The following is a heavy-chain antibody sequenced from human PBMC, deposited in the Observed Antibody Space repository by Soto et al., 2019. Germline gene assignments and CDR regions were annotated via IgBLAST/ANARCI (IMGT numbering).Heavy chain of an antibody. CDR1: GITFSTYA. Sequence: PGGSLRLSCAASGITFSTYAMSWVRRAPGKGLEWVSTIGSNGADKQYADFVKGRFTVSRDSSKSTLSLQMNSLRAEDTAVYYCAAAYLRHNSLKAYYYSYGMDVWGQGTTVTVSS. CDR3: AAAYLRHNSLKAYYYSYGMDV. D-gene: IGHD1-20*01. CDR2: IGSNGADK. V-gene: IGHV3-23*01. J-gene: IGHJ6*02.